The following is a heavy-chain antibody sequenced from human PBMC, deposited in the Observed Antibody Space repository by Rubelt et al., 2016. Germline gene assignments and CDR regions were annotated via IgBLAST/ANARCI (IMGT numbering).Heavy chain of an antibody. J-gene: IGHJ4*02. CDR1: GFIFSKYA. CDR2: ISSNGGNT. V-gene: IGHV3-64D*06. Sequence: EVQLLESGGGLVQPGGSLRLSCAASGFIFSKYAIYLVRQAPGEGMAFVSVISSNGGNTYFVDCVKGRFTISRDNAKNTLYLQMSSLRAEDTAVYYCARGPGYWGQGTLVTVSS. CDR3: ARGPGY.